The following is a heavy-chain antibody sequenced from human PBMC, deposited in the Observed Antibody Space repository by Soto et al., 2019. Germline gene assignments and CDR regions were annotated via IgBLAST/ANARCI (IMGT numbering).Heavy chain of an antibody. CDR2: ISYDGRNK. D-gene: IGHD6-13*01. Sequence: GGSLRLSCEASGFTFSSYAMHWVRQAPGKGLEWVAVISYDGRNKNYADSVKGRFSISRDNSKNTLFLQMISLRGDDTALYYCARAPPKTSSSWYCFDSWGQGILVTV. V-gene: IGHV3-30*04. CDR3: ARAPPKTSSSWYCFDS. CDR1: GFTFSSYA. J-gene: IGHJ4*02.